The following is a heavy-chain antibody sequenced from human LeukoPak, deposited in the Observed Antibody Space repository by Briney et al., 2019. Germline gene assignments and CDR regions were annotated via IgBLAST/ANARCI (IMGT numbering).Heavy chain of an antibody. CDR1: GYTFTSYG. CDR2: INPNSGGT. J-gene: IGHJ4*02. V-gene: IGHV1-2*02. Sequence: ASVKVSCKASGYTFTSYGISWVRQAPGQGLEWMGWINPNSGGTNYAQKFQGRVTMTRDTSIGTAYMELSRLRSDDTAVYYCARDLEFGELPDYWGQGTLVTVSS. CDR3: ARDLEFGELPDY. D-gene: IGHD3-10*01.